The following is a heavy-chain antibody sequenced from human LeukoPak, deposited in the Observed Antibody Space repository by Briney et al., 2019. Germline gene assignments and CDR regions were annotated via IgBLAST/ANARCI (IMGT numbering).Heavy chain of an antibody. J-gene: IGHJ6*02. V-gene: IGHV3-53*04. CDR2: IYSGGST. CDR1: GFTVSSNY. CDR3: ARGASYYYYGMDV. Sequence: GGSLRLSCAASGFTVSSNYMSWVRQAPGKGLEWVSVIYSGGSTYYADSVKGRFTISRHNSKNTLYLQMNSLRAEDTAVYYCARGASYYYYGMDVWAQGTTVTVSS.